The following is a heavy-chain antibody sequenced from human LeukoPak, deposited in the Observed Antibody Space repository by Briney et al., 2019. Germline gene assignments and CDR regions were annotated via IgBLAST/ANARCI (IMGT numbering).Heavy chain of an antibody. Sequence: SETLSLTCTVSGGSISSSSYYWGWIRQPPGKGLEWIGSIYYSGSTYYNPSLKSRVTISVDTSKNQFSLKLSSVTAADTAVYYCARLPDFWSGYPYHPFDYWGQGTLVTVSS. J-gene: IGHJ4*02. CDR2: IYYSGST. CDR1: GGSISSSSYY. D-gene: IGHD3-3*01. CDR3: ARLPDFWSGYPYHPFDY. V-gene: IGHV4-39*01.